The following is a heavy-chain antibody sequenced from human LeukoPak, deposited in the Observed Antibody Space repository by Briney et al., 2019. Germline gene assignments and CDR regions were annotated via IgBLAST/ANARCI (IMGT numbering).Heavy chain of an antibody. Sequence: SAPTLVNPTQTLTLTCTFSGFSLSTSGLGVGLIRQPPGKALGWLALIYWDDDKRYSPSLKSRLTITKDTYKNQVVLTMTNMDPVDTATYYCAHRPITMVRAVIYFDYWGQGTLVTVSS. CDR2: IYWDDDK. CDR1: GFSLSTSGLG. CDR3: AHRPITMVRAVIYFDY. D-gene: IGHD3-10*01. V-gene: IGHV2-5*02. J-gene: IGHJ4*02.